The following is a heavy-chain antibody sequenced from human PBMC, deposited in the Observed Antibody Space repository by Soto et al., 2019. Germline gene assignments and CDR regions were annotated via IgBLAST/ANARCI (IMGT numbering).Heavy chain of an antibody. Sequence: GASVKVSCKGSGYTFTSYAMHWVLQAPGQRLEWVGWINAGNGNTKYSQKFQGRVTITRDTSASTAYMELSSLRSEDTAVYYCARDGNGYLYYFDYWGQGTLVTVSS. D-gene: IGHD5-18*01. V-gene: IGHV1-3*01. CDR3: ARDGNGYLYYFDY. CDR2: INAGNGNT. CDR1: GYTFTSYA. J-gene: IGHJ4*02.